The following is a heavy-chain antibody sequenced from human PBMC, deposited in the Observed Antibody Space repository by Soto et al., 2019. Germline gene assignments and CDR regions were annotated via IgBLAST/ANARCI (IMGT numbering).Heavy chain of an antibody. CDR2: INPSGGST. J-gene: IGHJ6*02. V-gene: IGHV1-46*01. CDR1: GYTFTSYY. CDR3: ARGGAATPYYYGMDV. D-gene: IGHD6-25*01. Sequence: GASVKVSCKASGYTFTSYYMHWVRQAPGQGLEWMGIINPSGGSTSYAQKFQGRVTMTGDTSTSTVYMELSSLRSEDTAVYYCARGGAATPYYYGMDVWGQGTTVTVSS.